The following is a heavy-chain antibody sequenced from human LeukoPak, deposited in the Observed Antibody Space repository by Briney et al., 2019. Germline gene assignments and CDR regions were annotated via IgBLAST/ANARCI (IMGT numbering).Heavy chain of an antibody. CDR2: IRSSSSYI. V-gene: IGHV3-21*01. Sequence: GGSLRLSCAASGFTFSAYSLNWVRQAPGKGLEWVSSIRSSSSYIYYADSVQGRFTISRDNAKNSLDLQMNSLRAEDTAVYYCARVTGRYCSGGSCPFDYWGQGTLVTVSS. D-gene: IGHD2-15*01. CDR3: ARVTGRYCSGGSCPFDY. J-gene: IGHJ4*02. CDR1: GFTFSAYS.